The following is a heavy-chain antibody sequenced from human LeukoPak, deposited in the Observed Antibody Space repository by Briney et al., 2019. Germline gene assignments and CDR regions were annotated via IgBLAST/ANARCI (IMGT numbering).Heavy chain of an antibody. CDR3: ARYSYSSGWFDP. CDR1: GFTFSNYC. J-gene: IGHJ5*02. D-gene: IGHD6-6*01. V-gene: IGHV3-7*01. Sequence: GGSLRLSCAASGFTFSNYCMSWVRQAPGKGLEGVANIKQDGSAENYVDSVKGRFTISRDNAKNSLYLQMNSLRADDTAVYYCARYSYSSGWFDPWGQGTLVTVSS. CDR2: IKQDGSAE.